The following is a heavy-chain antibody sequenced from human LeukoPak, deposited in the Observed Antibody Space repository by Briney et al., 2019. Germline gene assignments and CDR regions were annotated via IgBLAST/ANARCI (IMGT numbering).Heavy chain of an antibody. V-gene: IGHV3-30-3*01. CDR2: ISYDGSNK. J-gene: IGHJ4*02. Sequence: GRSLRLSCAASGFTFSSYAMHWVRQAPGKGLEWVAVISYDGSNKYYADSVKGRFTISRDNSKNTLYLQMNSLRAEDTAVHYCARERRGKTDYWGQGTLVTVSS. CDR3: ARERRGKTDY. D-gene: IGHD4-23*01. CDR1: GFTFSSYA.